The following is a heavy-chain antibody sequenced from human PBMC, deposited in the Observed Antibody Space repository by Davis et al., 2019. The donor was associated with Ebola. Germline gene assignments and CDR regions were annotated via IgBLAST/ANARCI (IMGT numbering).Heavy chain of an antibody. J-gene: IGHJ5*02. CDR2: IYYSGGT. Sequence: MPSETLSLTCTVSGGSISSYYWSWIRQPPGKGLEWIGYIYYSGGTNYNPSLKSRVTISVDTSKNQFSLKLSSVTAADTAVYYCARTIRLRFLEWTANWFDPWGQGTLVTVSS. D-gene: IGHD3-3*01. CDR3: ARTIRLRFLEWTANWFDP. CDR1: GGSISSYY. V-gene: IGHV4-59*08.